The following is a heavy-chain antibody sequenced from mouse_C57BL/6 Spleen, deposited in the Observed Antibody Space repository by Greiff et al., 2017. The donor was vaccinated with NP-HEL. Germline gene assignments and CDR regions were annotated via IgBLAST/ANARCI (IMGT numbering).Heavy chain of an antibody. Sequence: VKLMESDAELVKPGASVKISCKVSGYTFTDHTIHWMKQRPEQGLEWIGYIYPRDGSTKYNEKFKGKATLTADKSSSTAYMQLNSLTSEDSAVYFCATLIYYDYGFFDYWGQGTTLTVSS. D-gene: IGHD2-4*01. V-gene: IGHV1-78*01. CDR1: GYTFTDHT. CDR2: IYPRDGST. J-gene: IGHJ2*01. CDR3: ATLIYYDYGFFDY.